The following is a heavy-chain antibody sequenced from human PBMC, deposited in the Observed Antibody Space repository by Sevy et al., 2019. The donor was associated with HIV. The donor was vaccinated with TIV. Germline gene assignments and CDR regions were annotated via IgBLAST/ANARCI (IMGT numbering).Heavy chain of an antibody. Sequence: ASVKVSCKVSGYTLTELSMHWVRQAPGKGLEWMGGFDPEDGETIYAQKFKGRVTMTEDTSTDTAYMELSSLRSEDTAVYYCATLEGIEYYFDYWGQGTLVTVSS. CDR2: FDPEDGET. V-gene: IGHV1-24*01. CDR3: ATLEGIEYYFDY. CDR1: GYTLTELS. J-gene: IGHJ4*02.